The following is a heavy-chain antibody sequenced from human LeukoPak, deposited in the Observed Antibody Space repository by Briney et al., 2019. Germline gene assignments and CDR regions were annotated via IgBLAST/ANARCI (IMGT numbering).Heavy chain of an antibody. Sequence: NPSETLSLTCTVSGGSISSSSYYWGWIRQPPGKGLEWIGSIYYSGSTYYNPSLKSRVTISVDTSKNQFSLKLSSVTAADTAVYYCARVVSGPPTNYYYYYMDVWGKGTTVTVSS. CDR1: GGSISSSSYY. J-gene: IGHJ6*03. V-gene: IGHV4-39*01. D-gene: IGHD3-3*01. CDR2: IYYSGST. CDR3: ARVVSGPPTNYYYYYMDV.